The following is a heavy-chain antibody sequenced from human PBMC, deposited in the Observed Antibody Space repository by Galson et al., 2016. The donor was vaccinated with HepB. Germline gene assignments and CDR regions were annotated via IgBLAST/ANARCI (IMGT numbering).Heavy chain of an antibody. Sequence: SLRLSCAASGFTFSTYAMHWVRQAPGEGLEWVALISYDGSNKYYADPVKGRFTISRDNSKNTLYLQMNSLRAEDTAVYYCARDPMATRYYYYGMDVWGQGTTVTVSS. CDR2: ISYDGSNK. V-gene: IGHV3-30*04. J-gene: IGHJ6*02. CDR1: GFTFSTYA. CDR3: ARDPMATRYYYYGMDV. D-gene: IGHD5-24*01.